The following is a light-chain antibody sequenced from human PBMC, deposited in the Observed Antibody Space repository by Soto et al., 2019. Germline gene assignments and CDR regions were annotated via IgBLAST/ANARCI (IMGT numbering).Light chain of an antibody. CDR1: QDIGNA. CDR2: GAS. V-gene: IGKV1-6*02. J-gene: IGKJ1*01. Sequence: IQMTQSPSSLSVSVTDRVTITCRASQDIGNALGWYQQRPGEAPELLLYGASTLRSVVPSRFSGSGSGPHFALTINTLQPEDSATYFCLQDHSYPWTFGKGTTV. CDR3: LQDHSYPWT.